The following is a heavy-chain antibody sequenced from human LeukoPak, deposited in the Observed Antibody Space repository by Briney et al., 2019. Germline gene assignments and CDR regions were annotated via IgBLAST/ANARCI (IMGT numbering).Heavy chain of an antibody. CDR1: GYTFTDYY. D-gene: IGHD6-13*01. CDR2: IKPNNGGT. CDR3: ARGTTQYSSSAFDY. J-gene: IGHJ4*02. Sequence: ASVKVSCKASGYTFTDYYMHWVRQVPGHGLEWMGWIKPNNGGTNYAQKFQGRVTLTRDTSISTAYMDLTRLTSDDAAVYFCARGTTQYSSSAFDYWGQGSLVTVSS. V-gene: IGHV1-2*02.